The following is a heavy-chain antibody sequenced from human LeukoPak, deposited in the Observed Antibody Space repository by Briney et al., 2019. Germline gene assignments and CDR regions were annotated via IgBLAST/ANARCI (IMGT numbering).Heavy chain of an antibody. CDR2: ITSSSGTI. J-gene: IGHJ6*02. CDR1: GFTFSSSS. V-gene: IGHV3-48*01. CDR3: ARTIAQYSNSWLYFYYGLDV. D-gene: IGHD6-13*01. Sequence: GGSLRLSCAASGFTFSSSSMNWVRQAPGKGLEWVSYITSSSGTIYYADSVKGRFTISRDNSKSTLYLQMNSLRAEDTAVYYCARTIAQYSNSWLYFYYGLDVWGQGTTVTVSS.